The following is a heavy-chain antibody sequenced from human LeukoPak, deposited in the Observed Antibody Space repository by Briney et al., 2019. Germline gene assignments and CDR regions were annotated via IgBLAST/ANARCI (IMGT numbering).Heavy chain of an antibody. CDR3: ARDLGRSRGHFDY. CDR1: GFTFSSYA. D-gene: IGHD6-19*01. V-gene: IGHV3-30-3*01. Sequence: GGSLTLSCAASGFTFSSYAMHWVRQAPREGLEGGAVILYDRSNKYYADSVKGRFTISRDNSKNTLYLQINSLRAEDTAVYDCARDLGRSRGHFDYWGQGTLVTVSS. J-gene: IGHJ4*02. CDR2: ILYDRSNK.